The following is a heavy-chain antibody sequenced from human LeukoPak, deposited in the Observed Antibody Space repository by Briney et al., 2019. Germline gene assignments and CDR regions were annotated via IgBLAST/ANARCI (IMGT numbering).Heavy chain of an antibody. V-gene: IGHV3-7*01. J-gene: IGHJ4*02. CDR3: ARMWRGFEYSAQGYYFDY. D-gene: IGHD4-11*01. Sequence: GSLRLSCSASRFTFYTYWMTWVRRAPGKGREWVANINPDGTDQNYLDSLKGRFTISRDNAKNSLSLQMNSLRPDDTAVYFCARMWRGFEYSAQGYYFDYWGQGTLVTVSS. CDR1: RFTFYTYW. CDR2: INPDGTDQ.